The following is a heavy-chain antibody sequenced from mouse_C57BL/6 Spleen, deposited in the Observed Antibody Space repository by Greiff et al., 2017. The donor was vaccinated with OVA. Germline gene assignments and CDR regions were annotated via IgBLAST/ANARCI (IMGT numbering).Heavy chain of an antibody. V-gene: IGHV1-39*01. CDR3: ARSDRGGYDHYAMDY. CDR1: GYSFTDYN. J-gene: IGHJ4*01. D-gene: IGHD2-2*01. Sequence: EVHLVESGPELVKPGASVKISCKASGYSFTDYNMNWVKQSNGKSLEWIGVINPNYGTTSYNQKFKGKATLTVDQSSSTAYMQLNSLTSEDSAVYYCARSDRGGYDHYAMDYWGQGTSVTVSS. CDR2: INPNYGTT.